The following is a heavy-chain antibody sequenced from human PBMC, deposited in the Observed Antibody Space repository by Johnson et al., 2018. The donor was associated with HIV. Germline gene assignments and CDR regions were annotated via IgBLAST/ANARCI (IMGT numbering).Heavy chain of an antibody. CDR1: RFTFSSYA. CDR2: ISYDGSNK. J-gene: IGHJ3*02. V-gene: IGHV3-30*04. Sequence: QVQLVESGGGVVQPGRSLRLSCAASRFTFSSYAMHWVRQAPGKGLEWVAIISYDGSNKNYADSVKGRFTVSRDNSKNTLYLQMNSLRAEDTAVYYCARGSWSSGSYGIWYAFDIWGQGTKVTVSS. CDR3: ARGSWSSGSYGIWYAFDI. D-gene: IGHD1-26*01.